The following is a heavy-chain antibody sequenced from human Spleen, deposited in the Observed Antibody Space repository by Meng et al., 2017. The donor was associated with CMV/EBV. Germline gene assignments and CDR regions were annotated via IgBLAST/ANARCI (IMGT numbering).Heavy chain of an antibody. CDR1: GYIFTNYW. CDR3: ARSPLAGALGPFAI. CDR2: IYPRDSDL. Sequence: GESLKISCKGSGYIFTNYWIGWVRQMPGKGLEWMGIIYPRDSDLRYSPSFEGQVSISVDKSLSIAYLQLGSLKASDTAMYYCARSPLAGALGPFAIWGQGTMVTVSS. D-gene: IGHD1-26*01. J-gene: IGHJ3*02. V-gene: IGHV5-51*01.